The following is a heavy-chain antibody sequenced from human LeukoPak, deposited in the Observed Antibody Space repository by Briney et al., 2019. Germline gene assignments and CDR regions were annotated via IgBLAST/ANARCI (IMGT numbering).Heavy chain of an antibody. CDR1: GYPFSRYR. J-gene: IGHJ6*02. D-gene: IGHD3-10*01. CDR2: ISYDGSNK. V-gene: IGHV3-30*18. Sequence: GGPLRLPCAASGYPFSRYRMHWVRQAPGRGLEGVAFISYDGSNKYYADSVKARHTISRHNSKNTLYPQMNSLRAEDTAVYYCAKGKRFGEPMDVWGQGTTVTVSS. CDR3: AKGKRFGEPMDV.